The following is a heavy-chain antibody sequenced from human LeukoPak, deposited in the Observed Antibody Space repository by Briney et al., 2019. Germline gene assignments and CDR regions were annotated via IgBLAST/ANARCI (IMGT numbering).Heavy chain of an antibody. Sequence: GGSLRLSCAASGFTFSSYSMNWVRQAPGKGLEWVSSISSSSSYIYYADSVKGRFTISRDNAKNSLYLQMNSLRAEDTAVYYCARYSGSYYRPDAFDIWGQGTIVTVSS. CDR2: ISSSSSYI. D-gene: IGHD1-26*01. CDR3: ARYSGSYYRPDAFDI. J-gene: IGHJ3*02. V-gene: IGHV3-21*01. CDR1: GFTFSSYS.